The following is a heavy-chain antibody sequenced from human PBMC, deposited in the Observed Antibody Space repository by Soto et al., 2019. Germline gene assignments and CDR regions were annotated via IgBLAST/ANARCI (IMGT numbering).Heavy chain of an antibody. J-gene: IGHJ4*01. D-gene: IGHD6-13*01. CDR2: VYYVGST. Sequence: SETLSLTCTVSGDSLSLYYWSWIRLPPGKGLEWIGYVYYVGSTNYNPSLKGRVTMSVDTSENQFSLKLNSVTAADTAMYYCARHYSSAWYKVDFWGQGTLVTVSS. V-gene: IGHV4-59*08. CDR3: ARHYSSAWYKVDF. CDR1: GDSLSLYY.